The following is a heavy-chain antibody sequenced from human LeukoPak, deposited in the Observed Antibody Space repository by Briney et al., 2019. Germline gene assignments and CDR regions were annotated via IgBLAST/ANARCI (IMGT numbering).Heavy chain of an antibody. V-gene: IGHV3-11*01. CDR2: ISSSGSTI. J-gene: IGHJ4*02. CDR3: AKREGTYYYDSSDDATFDY. Sequence: GGSLRLSCAASGFTFSDYYMSWIRQAPGKGLEWVSYISSSGSTIYYADSVKGRFTISRDNSKNTLYLQMNSLRAEDTAVYYCAKREGTYYYDSSDDATFDYWGQGTLVTVSS. CDR1: GFTFSDYY. D-gene: IGHD3-22*01.